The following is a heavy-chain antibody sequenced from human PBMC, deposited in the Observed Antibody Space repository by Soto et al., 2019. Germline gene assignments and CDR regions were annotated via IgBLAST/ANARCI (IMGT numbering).Heavy chain of an antibody. Sequence: QVQLVESGGGVVQPGRSLRLSCAASGFTFRTYGMHWVRQAPGKGLEWGAVIWNDGSTKYYADSVKGRFTISRDDSKNTLYLQMNSLRAEDTAVYYCARVLRYFDWDYAFDIWGQGTMVTVSS. CDR1: GFTFRTYG. CDR3: ARVLRYFDWDYAFDI. D-gene: IGHD3-9*01. V-gene: IGHV3-33*01. J-gene: IGHJ3*02. CDR2: IWNDGSTK.